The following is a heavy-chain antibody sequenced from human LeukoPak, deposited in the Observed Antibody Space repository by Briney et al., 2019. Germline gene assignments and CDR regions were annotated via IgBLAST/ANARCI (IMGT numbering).Heavy chain of an antibody. J-gene: IGHJ6*02. V-gene: IGHV3-21*01. CDR1: GFTFSSFT. D-gene: IGHD2-15*01. CDR3: ARSSDRYGMDV. CDR2: ISSGTSYI. Sequence: GGSLRLSCAASGFTFSSFTMNWVRQAPGKGLEWVSSISSGTSYIYYADSVKGRFTISRANAKNSLYLQMNSLRAEDTAVYYCARSSDRYGMDVWGQGTTVTVSS.